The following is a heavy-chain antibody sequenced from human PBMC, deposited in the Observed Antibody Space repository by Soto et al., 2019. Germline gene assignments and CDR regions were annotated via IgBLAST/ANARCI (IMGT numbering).Heavy chain of an antibody. Sequence: PGWSLRLSCASSGFTFISYAMHWVRQAPGKGLEWVAIISDDGSNKYNADSVKGRFAISRDNSRNTLFLQVNSLRAEDTAVYYCARDMTSGTNDYWGQGTLVTVSS. J-gene: IGHJ4*02. D-gene: IGHD1-7*01. V-gene: IGHV3-30*09. CDR3: ARDMTSGTNDY. CDR2: ISDDGSNK. CDR1: GFTFISYA.